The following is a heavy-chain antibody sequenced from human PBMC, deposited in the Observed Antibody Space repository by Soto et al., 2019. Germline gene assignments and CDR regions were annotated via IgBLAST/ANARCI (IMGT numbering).Heavy chain of an antibody. J-gene: IGHJ5*02. D-gene: IGHD3-16*02. V-gene: IGHV4-39*02. Sequence: ETLSLTCAVSYGSIRSSTPQLGWIRQPAGEGLEWIGTIYYRGTTYYTPSLKSRLTMSVDTSKNHFSLKLSSVTAADTAVYYCARRNSYDGVWGTYRGNWFDPWGQGTLVTVSS. CDR1: YGSIRSSTPQ. CDR3: ARRNSYDGVWGTYRGNWFDP. CDR2: IYYRGTT.